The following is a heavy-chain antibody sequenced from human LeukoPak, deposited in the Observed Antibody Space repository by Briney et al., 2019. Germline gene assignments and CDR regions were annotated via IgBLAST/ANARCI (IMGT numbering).Heavy chain of an antibody. CDR1: GFTFSDYG. CDR3: ARGVDYYENSGTIDY. Sequence: GGSLRLSCTASGFTFSDYGMHWVRQPPGKGLEWVAIIWYDGSNKTYEDSVKGGFTISRDNSKNTLYLQMNSLRAEDTAVYYCARGVDYYENSGTIDYWGQGTLVTVSS. J-gene: IGHJ4*02. CDR2: IWYDGSNK. D-gene: IGHD3-22*01. V-gene: IGHV3-33*01.